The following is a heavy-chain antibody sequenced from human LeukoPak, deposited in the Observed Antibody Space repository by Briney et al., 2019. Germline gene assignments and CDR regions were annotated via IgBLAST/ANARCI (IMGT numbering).Heavy chain of an antibody. CDR3: ARRVQMSSASATSNTWLDP. Sequence: PSVTLSLTCTVSGDSISSYYWNWIRQPPGKGPEWIGHIHFSGDANYNPSLKSRVTISLDSAKNQFSLRLISVTAADTAVYYCARRVQMSSASATSNTWLDPWGQGTLVSVSP. D-gene: IGHD3-10*01. J-gene: IGHJ5*02. CDR2: IHFSGDA. CDR1: GDSISSYY. V-gene: IGHV4-59*01.